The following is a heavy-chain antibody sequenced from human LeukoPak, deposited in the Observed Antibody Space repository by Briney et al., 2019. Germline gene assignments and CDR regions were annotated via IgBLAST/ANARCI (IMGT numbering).Heavy chain of an antibody. V-gene: IGHV1-8*01. D-gene: IGHD2-2*01. CDR2: MNPNSGNT. CDR3: ARWGQFVVVPAAMPEGYYYGMDV. Sequence: ASVKVSCKASGYTFTSYDINWVRQATGQGLEWMGWMNPNSGNTGYAQKFQGRVTMTRNTSISTAYMELSSLRSEDTAVYYCARWGQFVVVPAAMPEGYYYGMDVWGQGTTVTVSS. CDR1: GYTFTSYD. J-gene: IGHJ6*02.